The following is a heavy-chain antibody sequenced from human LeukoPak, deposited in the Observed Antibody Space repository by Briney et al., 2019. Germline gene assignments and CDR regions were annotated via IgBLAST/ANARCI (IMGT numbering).Heavy chain of an antibody. J-gene: IGHJ6*02. CDR1: GFTFSSYA. V-gene: IGHV3-30-3*01. Sequence: GGSLRLSCAASGFTFSSYAMHWVRQAPGKGLEWVAVISYDGSNKYYADSVKGRFTISRDNSKNTLYLQMNSLRAEDTAVYYCARDRLRLGSSSWYYYYGMDVWGQGTTVTVSS. CDR3: ARDRLRLGSSSWYYYYGMDV. D-gene: IGHD6-13*01. CDR2: ISYDGSNK.